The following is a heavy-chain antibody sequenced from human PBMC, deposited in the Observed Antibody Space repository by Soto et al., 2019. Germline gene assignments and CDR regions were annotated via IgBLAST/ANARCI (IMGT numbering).Heavy chain of an antibody. CDR1: GYSIRSGYF. CDR3: ARSMYSTSAQLYYGMDV. V-gene: IGHV4-38-2*01. Sequence: SETLSLTCAVSGYSIRSGYFWGWIRQPPGKGLEWIGSMYHSGITYYNLSLKSRVTISVDSSKNQLSLKLSSVTAADTAVYYCARSMYSTSAQLYYGMDVWGKGTTVTVSS. D-gene: IGHD6-6*01. CDR2: MYHSGIT. J-gene: IGHJ6*04.